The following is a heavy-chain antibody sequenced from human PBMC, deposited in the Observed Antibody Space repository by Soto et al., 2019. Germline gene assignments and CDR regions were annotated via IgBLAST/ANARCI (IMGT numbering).Heavy chain of an antibody. V-gene: IGHV3-21*01. CDR1: GFMFSTYS. J-gene: IGHJ4*02. D-gene: IGHD6-13*01. CDR3: AKVRIAPAKPFYFDS. Sequence: EVHLVESGGGLVKPGGSLRLSCAASGFMFSTYSMNWVRQAPGKGLEWVSSISENSEDMYYADSVKGRFTISRDNAKNSLSLQMNSLTAEDTAVYYCAKVRIAPAKPFYFDSWGQGTLVTVSS. CDR2: ISENSEDM.